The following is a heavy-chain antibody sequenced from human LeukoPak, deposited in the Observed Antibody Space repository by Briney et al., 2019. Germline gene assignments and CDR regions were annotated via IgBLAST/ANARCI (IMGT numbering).Heavy chain of an antibody. J-gene: IGHJ5*02. CDR1: GGSISSSSYY. CDR3: ARLGTMIVVDNWFDP. D-gene: IGHD3-22*01. CDR2: IYYSGST. V-gene: IGHV4-39*01. Sequence: SGTLSLTCTVPGGSISSSSYYWGWIRQPPGKGLEWIGSIYYSGSTYYNPSLKSRVTISVDTSKNQFSLKLSSVTAADTAVYYCARLGTMIVVDNWFDPWGQGTLVTVSS.